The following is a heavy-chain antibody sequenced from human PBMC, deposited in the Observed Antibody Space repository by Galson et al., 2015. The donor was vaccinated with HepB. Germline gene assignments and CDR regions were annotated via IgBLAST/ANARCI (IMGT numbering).Heavy chain of an antibody. Sequence: LRLSCAASGFTFSSYGMHWVRQAPGKGLGWVAVIWYGGSNKYYADSVKGRFTISRDNSKNTLYLQMNSLRAEDTAVYYCARDGGPAAPYGMDVWGQGTTVTVSS. CDR3: ARDGGPAAPYGMDV. CDR2: IWYGGSNK. V-gene: IGHV3-33*01. D-gene: IGHD6-13*01. J-gene: IGHJ6*02. CDR1: GFTFSSYG.